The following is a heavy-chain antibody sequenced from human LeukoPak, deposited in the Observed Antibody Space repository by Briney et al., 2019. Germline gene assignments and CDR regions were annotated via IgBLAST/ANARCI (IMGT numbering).Heavy chain of an antibody. J-gene: IGHJ5*02. CDR3: ARDRHQLLCRRTKEPNWFDP. Sequence: SETLTLTCTVSGVTFSSYYWSWVRQPAGKGLEWIGGIYTSGGTNYNPSLKSRVTMSVDTSKNQFSLKLSSVTAADTAVYYCARDRHQLLCRRTKEPNWFDPWGQGTLVTVS. CDR2: IYTSGGT. V-gene: IGHV4-4*07. D-gene: IGHD2-2*01. CDR1: GVTFSSYY.